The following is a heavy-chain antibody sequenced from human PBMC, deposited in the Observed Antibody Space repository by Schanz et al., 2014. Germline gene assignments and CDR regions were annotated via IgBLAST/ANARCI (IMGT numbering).Heavy chain of an antibody. D-gene: IGHD6-13*01. CDR2: ISSNGGST. V-gene: IGHV3-64D*06. CDR3: AKARYSSSWQYAGLDV. Sequence: EVQLVESGGGLVQPGGSLRLSCLASGFTFRTYAMHWVRQAPGKGLEYVSGISSNGGSTNYADSVKGRFTISRDNSNNTLYLQMSSLRAEDTAVYYCAKARYSSSWQYAGLDVWGQGTTVTVSS. CDR1: GFTFRTYA. J-gene: IGHJ6*02.